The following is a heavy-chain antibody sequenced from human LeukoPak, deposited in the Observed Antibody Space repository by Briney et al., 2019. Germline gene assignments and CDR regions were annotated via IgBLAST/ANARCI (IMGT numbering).Heavy chain of an antibody. Sequence: GESLTISGKGSGYSFTSYWIGWVRQMPEKGLEWMGIIYPGHSDTRYSPSFQGQVTISADKSISTAHLQWSSLKASNTAMHYCARDSGSLDDAFDIWGQGTMVTVSS. J-gene: IGHJ3*02. CDR3: ARDSGSLDDAFDI. D-gene: IGHD1-26*01. V-gene: IGHV5-51*01. CDR2: IYPGHSDT. CDR1: GYSFTSYW.